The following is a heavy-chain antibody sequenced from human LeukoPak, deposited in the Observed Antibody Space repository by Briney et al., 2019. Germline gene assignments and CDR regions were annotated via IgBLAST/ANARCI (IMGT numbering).Heavy chain of an antibody. CDR1: GFRFGDDF. V-gene: IGHV3-11*01. J-gene: IGHJ6*03. CDR2: ISRTGMTT. Sequence: GGSLRLSCVASGFRFGDDFVTWIRQAPGKGLEWVSFISRTGMTTSYAASVRGRFTISRDNAKNSLFLQMNNLRIEDTAVYYCARGKTGHHYYYYYYMDVWGKGTTVIVSS. D-gene: IGHD3-9*01. CDR3: ARGKTGHHYYYYYYMDV.